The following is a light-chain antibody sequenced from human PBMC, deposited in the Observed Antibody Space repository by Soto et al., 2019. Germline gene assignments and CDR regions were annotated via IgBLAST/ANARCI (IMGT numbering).Light chain of an antibody. Sequence: EIQVSQSASTLSASEGDTVTVTCRASQSVSGWLAWYQQKPGEAPKLLIYDASALPRGVPSRFSGSGSGTKFTLTIASLQPDDFATYYCQHYNSYSEAFGQGTKVDIK. CDR3: QHYNSYSEA. J-gene: IGKJ1*01. CDR2: DAS. V-gene: IGKV1-5*01. CDR1: QSVSGW.